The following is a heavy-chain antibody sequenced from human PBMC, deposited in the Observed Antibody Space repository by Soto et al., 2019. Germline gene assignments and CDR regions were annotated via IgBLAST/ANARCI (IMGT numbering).Heavy chain of an antibody. Sequence: EVRLLESGGGLVQPGGSLRLSCAASGFTFNNYAMSWVRQAPGKGLEWVSVITGNGVYTYYADSVKGRFTISRDSSRNTLYLEMNSLRVEDSAQYYCAKHRGAYCSGDCYVDFWGQGTLVTVSS. CDR2: ITGNGVYT. V-gene: IGHV3-23*01. D-gene: IGHD2-21*02. CDR1: GFTFNNYA. CDR3: AKHRGAYCSGDCYVDF. J-gene: IGHJ4*02.